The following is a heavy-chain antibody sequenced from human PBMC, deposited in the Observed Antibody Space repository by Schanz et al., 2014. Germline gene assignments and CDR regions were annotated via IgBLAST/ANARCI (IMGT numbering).Heavy chain of an antibody. CDR1: GFTVSDHY. V-gene: IGHV3-11*06. Sequence: VQLVESGGGLIQPGGSLRLSCAVSGFTVSDHYMDWVRQAPGKGLEWVSCITGGSTTYTYYADSVRGRFTISRDNAKSSVYLQMNSLRAEDTAVYYCARSGVDVWGQGTTVTVSS. J-gene: IGHJ6*02. D-gene: IGHD3-10*01. CDR3: ARSGVDV. CDR2: ITGGSTTYT.